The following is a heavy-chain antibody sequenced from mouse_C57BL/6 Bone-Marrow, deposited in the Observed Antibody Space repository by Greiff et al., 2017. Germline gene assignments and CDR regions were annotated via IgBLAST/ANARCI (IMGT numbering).Heavy chain of an antibody. CDR1: GFTFSSYG. J-gene: IGHJ2*01. CDR3: ARRGVVALDY. V-gene: IGHV5-6*01. CDR2: ISSGGSYT. D-gene: IGHD1-1*01. Sequence: EVQVVESGGDLVKPGGSLKLSCAASGFTFSSYGMSWVHQTPDKRLEWVATISSGGSYTYYPDSVKGRFTISRDNAKNTLYLQMSSLKSEDTAMYYCARRGVVALDYWGQGTTLTVSS.